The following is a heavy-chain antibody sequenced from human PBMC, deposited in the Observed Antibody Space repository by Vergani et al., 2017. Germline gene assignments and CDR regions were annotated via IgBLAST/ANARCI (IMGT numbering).Heavy chain of an antibody. J-gene: IGHJ4*02. Sequence: QVQVVQSGAEVKKSGASVKVSCKTSGYTFSNYYMHWVRHAPGQGLEWMGIINPSGGHTNYAQKFQGRVTMTRDTSTSTVYMALSSLRSEDTAIYYSARGDYGNFTGYLYWGQGTLVTVSA. D-gene: IGHD3-9*01. CDR3: ARGDYGNFTGYLY. CDR2: INPSGGHT. CDR1: GYTFSNYY. V-gene: IGHV1-46*03.